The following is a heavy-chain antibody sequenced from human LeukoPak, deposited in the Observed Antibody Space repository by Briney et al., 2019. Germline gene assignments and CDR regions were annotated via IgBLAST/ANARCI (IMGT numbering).Heavy chain of an antibody. CDR1: GYTFTGYY. CDR2: INPNSGGT. J-gene: IGHJ4*02. Sequence: GASVKVSCKASGYTFTGYYMHWVRQAPGQGLEWMGWINPNSGGTNYAQKFQGRVTMTRDTYISTAYMELSRLRSDDTAVYYCARDYCSSTSCYSLIDYWGQGTLVTVSS. D-gene: IGHD2-2*01. CDR3: ARDYCSSTSCYSLIDY. V-gene: IGHV1-2*02.